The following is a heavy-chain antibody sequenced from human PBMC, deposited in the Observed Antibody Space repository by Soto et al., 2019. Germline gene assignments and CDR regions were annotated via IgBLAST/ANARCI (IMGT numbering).Heavy chain of an antibody. J-gene: IGHJ4*02. CDR2: IYTSGTT. V-gene: IGHV4-4*07. CDR1: GRSMSGYY. CDR3: AREDYYDTGYYVV. D-gene: IGHD3-9*01. Sequence: TSGTLSLTCTVSGRSMSGYYWSWIRQPAGERLEWIGRIYTSGTTDFNPALKGRVTMSVDTSKNQFSLKLTSVTAADTALYYCAREDYYDTGYYVVWGQGTQVTVSS.